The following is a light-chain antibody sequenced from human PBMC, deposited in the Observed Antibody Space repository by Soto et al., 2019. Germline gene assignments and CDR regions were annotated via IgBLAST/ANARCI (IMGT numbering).Light chain of an antibody. Sequence: EIVLTQSPGTLSLSPGERATLSCRASQSVSSSYLAWYQQKPGQAPRLLIYGVSSRATGIPDRFSGSGSGTDFTLTISRLEPEDFAVYYCQQYGSSWWTFGQGTKVDIK. CDR3: QQYGSSWWT. V-gene: IGKV3-20*01. CDR2: GVS. CDR1: QSVSSSY. J-gene: IGKJ1*01.